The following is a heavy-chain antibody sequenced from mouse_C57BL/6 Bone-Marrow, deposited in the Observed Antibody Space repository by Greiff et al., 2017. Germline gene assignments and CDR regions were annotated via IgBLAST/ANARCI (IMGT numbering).Heavy chain of an antibody. V-gene: IGHV3-6*01. CDR2: ISYDGSN. J-gene: IGHJ2*01. CDR1: GYSITSGYY. Sequence: EVQLQQSGPGLVKPSQSLSLTCSVTGYSITSGYYWNWIRQFPGNNLEWMGYISYDGSNNYNPTLKNRISITRDTSKNQFYLKLNSVTTEDTATYYCAGDYDGSSPYWGKGTTRTVSS. CDR3: AGDYDGSSPY. D-gene: IGHD1-1*01.